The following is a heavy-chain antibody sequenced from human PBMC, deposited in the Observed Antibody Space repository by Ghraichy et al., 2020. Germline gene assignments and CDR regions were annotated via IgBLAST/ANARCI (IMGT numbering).Heavy chain of an antibody. CDR1: GGSMTSYY. CDR2: IYYTGTT. V-gene: IGHV4-59*08. D-gene: IGHD3-9*01. J-gene: IGHJ5*02. Sequence: SETLSLTCTVSGGSMTSYYWSWIRQSPGKGLEWIGSIYYTGTTKYNPSLKSRVTISVDTSKNQFSLELSSVSAADTAVYYCARPGFTGYYNFWFDPWGQGTLVTVSS. CDR3: ARPGFTGYYNFWFDP.